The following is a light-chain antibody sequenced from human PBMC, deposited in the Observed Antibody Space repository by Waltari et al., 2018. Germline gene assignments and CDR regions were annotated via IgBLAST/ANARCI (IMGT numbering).Light chain of an antibody. CDR1: QTVLSSPSQKNL. CDR2: WAT. CDR3: QEYYSTCSVT. V-gene: IGKV4-1*01. J-gene: IGKJ5*01. Sequence: DIVMTQSPDSLAVSLGERGNINCKSSQTVLSSPSQKNLVSWYQQKPGQPPKLLMYWATTRESGVPDRFSGSESGTDFTLTISNLQAEDVGIYYCQEYYSTCSVTFGQGTRLEIK.